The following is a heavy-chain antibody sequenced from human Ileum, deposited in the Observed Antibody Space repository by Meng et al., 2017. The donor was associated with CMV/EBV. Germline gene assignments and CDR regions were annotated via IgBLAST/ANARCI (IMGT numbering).Heavy chain of an antibody. D-gene: IGHD3-10*01. CDR1: GGSLTSYY. V-gene: IGHV4-4*07. Sequence: QAQLPESGPGLLQPSETLSLTCPVTGGSLTSYYWTWIRQPAGKGLEWIGHMHPTGTTDDNPSLRSRVSMSLDKSKNQFSLKLTSVTAADTAVYYCARAADRAVPVNLWGQGTLVTVSS. CDR3: ARAADRAVPVNL. CDR2: MHPTGTT. J-gene: IGHJ5*02.